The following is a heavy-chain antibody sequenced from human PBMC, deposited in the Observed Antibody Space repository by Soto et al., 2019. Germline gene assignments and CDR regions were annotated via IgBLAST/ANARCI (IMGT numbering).Heavy chain of an antibody. CDR2: IIPIFGTA. CDR1: GGTFSSYA. J-gene: IGHJ3*02. D-gene: IGHD6-6*01. CDR3: ATRAGQLVSQDAFDI. Sequence: GASVKVSCKASGGTFSSYAISWVRQAPGQGLEWMGGIIPIFGTANYAQKFQGRVTITADESTSTAYMELSSLRSEDTAVYYCATRAGQLVSQDAFDIWGQGTMVTVSS. V-gene: IGHV1-69*13.